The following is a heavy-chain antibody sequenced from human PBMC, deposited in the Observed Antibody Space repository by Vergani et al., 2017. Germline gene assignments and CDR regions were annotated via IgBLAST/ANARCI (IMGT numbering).Heavy chain of an antibody. CDR2: ISSDGSSA. Sequence: EVQLVESGGGLVQPGGSLRLSCAASGFTFSTYCMHWVRQAPGKGLVWVSRISSDGSSASYADSVKGRFTISRDNAKNTLYLKMNSLRAEDTAVYYCARVEPKWFWGQGTLVTVSS. D-gene: IGHD1-14*01. CDR3: ARVEPKWF. J-gene: IGHJ4*02. CDR1: GFTFSTYC. V-gene: IGHV3-74*01.